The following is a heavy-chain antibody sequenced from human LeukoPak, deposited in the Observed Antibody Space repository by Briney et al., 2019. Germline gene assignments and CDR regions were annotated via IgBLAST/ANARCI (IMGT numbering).Heavy chain of an antibody. CDR1: GGTFSSYA. CDR2: IIPIFGTA. CDR3: VLEGNWNYIARLGITGFDP. V-gene: IGHV1-69*05. J-gene: IGHJ5*02. D-gene: IGHD1-7*01. Sequence: SVKVSCKASGGTFSSYAISWVRQAPGQGLEWMGRIIPIFGTANYAQKSQGRVTITTDESTSTAYMELSSLRSEDTAVYYCVLEGNWNYIARLGITGFDPWGQGTLVTVSS.